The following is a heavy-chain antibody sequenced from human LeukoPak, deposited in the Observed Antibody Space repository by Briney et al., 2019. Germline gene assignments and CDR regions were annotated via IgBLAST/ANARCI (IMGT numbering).Heavy chain of an antibody. J-gene: IGHJ5*02. CDR2: IYYSGST. CDR3: AREKRVYPRWFDP. D-gene: IGHD3-10*01. Sequence: SETLSLTCTVSGGSVSSGSYYWSWIRQPPGKGLEWIGYIYYSGSTYYNPSLKSRVTISVDTSKNQFSLKLSSVTAADTAVYYCAREKRVYPRWFDPWGQGTLVTVSS. CDR1: GGSVSSGSYY. V-gene: IGHV4-61*01.